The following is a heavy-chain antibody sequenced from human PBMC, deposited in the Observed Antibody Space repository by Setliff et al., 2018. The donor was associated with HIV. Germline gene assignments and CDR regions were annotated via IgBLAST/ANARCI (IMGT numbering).Heavy chain of an antibody. CDR3: ARGREKQWPVLADCLFDF. J-gene: IGHJ4*02. Sequence: ASVKVSCKASGYTFSSYAITWVRQAPGQGLEWVGIVNPTSGSTTYAQTSQGRVTMTGDTYTSTVYMEVSSLRSEDTAVYYCARGREKQWPVLADCLFDFWGQGTLVTVSS. D-gene: IGHD6-19*01. CDR1: GYTFSSYA. CDR2: VNPTSGST. V-gene: IGHV1-46*01.